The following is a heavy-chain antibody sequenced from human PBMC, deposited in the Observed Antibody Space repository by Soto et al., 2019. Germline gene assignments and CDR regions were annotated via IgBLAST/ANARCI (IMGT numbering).Heavy chain of an antibody. CDR1: AFTFKNHW. CDR2: INGDGSFT. D-gene: IGHD3-22*01. CDR3: ASEIYDDYDSSGFDH. J-gene: IGHJ4*02. V-gene: IGHV3-74*01. Sequence: EVQLVESGGGLVQPGGSQRLSCAASAFTFKNHWMHWVRQVPGKGPVWVSRINGDGSFTSYADAVKGRFTISRDNAKNTLYLQMNSLRAEDTAVYYCASEIYDDYDSSGFDHWGQGTLVTVSS.